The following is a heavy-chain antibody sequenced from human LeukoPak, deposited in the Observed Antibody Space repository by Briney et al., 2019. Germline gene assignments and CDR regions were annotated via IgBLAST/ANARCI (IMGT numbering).Heavy chain of an antibody. CDR2: INPNSGGT. Sequence: GASVKVSCKASGYTFTGYYMHWVRQAPGQGLEWMGWINPNSGGTNYAQKFQGRVTMTRDTSISTAYMELSRLRSDDTAVYYCARDPTGHYDILTGYLSPVNWFDPWGQGTLVTVSS. V-gene: IGHV1-2*02. D-gene: IGHD3-9*01. J-gene: IGHJ5*02. CDR3: ARDPTGHYDILTGYLSPVNWFDP. CDR1: GYTFTGYY.